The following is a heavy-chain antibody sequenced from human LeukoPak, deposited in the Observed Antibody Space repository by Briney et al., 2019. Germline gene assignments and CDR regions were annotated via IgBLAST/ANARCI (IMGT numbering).Heavy chain of an antibody. CDR2: IYYSGST. CDR3: ARVIRGMDDILSWFDP. CDR1: GAPISNGDYY. Sequence: PSETLSLTCTVSGAPISNGDYYWSWIRQPPGKGLEWIGYIYYSGSTYYNPSLKSRVTISVDTSKNQFSLKLSSVTAADTAVYYCARVIRGMDDILSWFDPWGQGTLVTVSS. V-gene: IGHV4-30-4*01. D-gene: IGHD3-9*01. J-gene: IGHJ5*02.